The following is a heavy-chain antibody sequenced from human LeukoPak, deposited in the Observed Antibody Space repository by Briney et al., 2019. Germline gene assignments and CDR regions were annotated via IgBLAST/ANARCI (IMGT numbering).Heavy chain of an antibody. V-gene: IGHV1-2*02. CDR3: ARYYDSSGYYYGKDAFDI. D-gene: IGHD3-22*01. CDR2: INPNSGGT. Sequence: ASVKVSCKASGYTFTGYYMHWVRQAPGQGLEWMGWINPNSGGTNYAQKFQGRVTMTRDMSISTAYMELSRLRSDDTAVYYCARYYDSSGYYYGKDAFDIWGQGTMVTVSS. J-gene: IGHJ3*02. CDR1: GYTFTGYY.